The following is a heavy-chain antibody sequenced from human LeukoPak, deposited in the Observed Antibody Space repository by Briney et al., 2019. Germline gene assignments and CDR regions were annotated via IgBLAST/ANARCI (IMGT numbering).Heavy chain of an antibody. Sequence: GGSLRLSCAASGFTFSSYSMNWVRQAPGKGLEWVSSISSSSSYIYYADSVKGRFTISRDNAKNSLYLQMSSLRAEDTAVYYCARDYYDSSGYYYDTDYWGQGTLVTVSS. J-gene: IGHJ4*02. V-gene: IGHV3-21*01. CDR1: GFTFSSYS. D-gene: IGHD3-22*01. CDR2: ISSSSSYI. CDR3: ARDYYDSSGYYYDTDY.